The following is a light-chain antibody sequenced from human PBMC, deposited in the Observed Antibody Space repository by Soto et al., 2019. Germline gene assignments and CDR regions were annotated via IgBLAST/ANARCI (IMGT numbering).Light chain of an antibody. CDR1: QSINSW. CDR3: QQYNSYSRYT. CDR2: DAS. Sequence: IQLTQSPSTLSASVRIRVTITCRASQSINSWSAWYQQKPGKAPKRLIYDASSLESGVPSWFCGSGFGTAVTLTISSLQPDDFATYYCQQYNSYSRYTFGQGTKLEIK. J-gene: IGKJ2*01. V-gene: IGKV1-5*01.